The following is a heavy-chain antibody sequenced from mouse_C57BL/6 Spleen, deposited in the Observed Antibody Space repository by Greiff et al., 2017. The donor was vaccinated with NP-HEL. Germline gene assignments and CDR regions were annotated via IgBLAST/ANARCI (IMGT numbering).Heavy chain of an antibody. CDR2: INTGSGGT. CDR3: ARDVGAIDY. CDR1: GYAFTNYL. V-gene: IGHV1-54*01. J-gene: IGHJ4*01. Sequence: VQLQQSGAELVRPGTSVKVSCKASGYAFTNYLIEWVKQRPGQGLEWIGVINTGSGGTNYHEKFKGKATLTAAKSSSTAYLQLSSLTSEDSAVYFCARDVGAIDYWGQGTSVTVSA.